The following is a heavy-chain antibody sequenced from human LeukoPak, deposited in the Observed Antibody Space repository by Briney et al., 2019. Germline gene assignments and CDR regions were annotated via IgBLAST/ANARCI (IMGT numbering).Heavy chain of an antibody. Sequence: GESLKISCKGSGYTFTNYWIGWVRQMPGKGLEWMGIIYPGDSDTRYSPSFQGQVTISADKSISTAYLQWSSLKASDTAMYYCARHQWFGELSYYYMDVWGKGTTVTISS. CDR2: IYPGDSDT. CDR1: GYTFTNYW. CDR3: ARHQWFGELSYYYMDV. J-gene: IGHJ6*03. V-gene: IGHV5-51*01. D-gene: IGHD3-10*01.